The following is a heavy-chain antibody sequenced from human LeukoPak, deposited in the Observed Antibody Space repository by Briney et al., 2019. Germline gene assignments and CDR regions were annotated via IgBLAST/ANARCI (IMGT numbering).Heavy chain of an antibody. Sequence: GGSLRLSCAASGFSFSDYNMNWVCQAPGKGLEWVSSISSGSSHIYYADSVKGRFTISRDNAKNSLYLQMNSLRAEDTAVYYCVRDDDRPDNGLDYWGQGTLVTVSS. J-gene: IGHJ4*02. CDR2: ISSGSSHI. D-gene: IGHD3-22*01. CDR3: VRDDDRPDNGLDY. V-gene: IGHV3-21*06. CDR1: GFSFSDYN.